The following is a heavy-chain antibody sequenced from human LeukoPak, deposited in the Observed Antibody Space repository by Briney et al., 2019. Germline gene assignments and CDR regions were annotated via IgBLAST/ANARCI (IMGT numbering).Heavy chain of an antibody. V-gene: IGHV3-48*02. J-gene: IGHJ1*01. CDR1: GFTFSNFA. Sequence: GGSLKLSCAASGFTFSNFAMNWGRQAPGKGLEWVSYISSSSSTIYYADSVKGRFTISRDNAKNSLYLQMNSLRDDDTAVYYCASDSYSPEYFQHWGQGTLVTVSS. CDR3: ASDSYSPEYFQH. D-gene: IGHD2-15*01. CDR2: ISSSSSTI.